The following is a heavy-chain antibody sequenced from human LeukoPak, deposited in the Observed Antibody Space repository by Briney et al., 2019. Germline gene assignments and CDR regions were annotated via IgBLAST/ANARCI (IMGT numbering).Heavy chain of an antibody. J-gene: IGHJ4*02. V-gene: IGHV1-18*01. D-gene: IGHD3-10*01. CDR2: ISAYNGNT. CDR1: GYTFTSYG. CDR3: ARSFPPLWFGETYFDY. Sequence: ASVKVSCKASGYTFTSYGISWVRQAPGQGLEWMGWISAYNGNTNYAQKLQGRVTMTTDTSTSTAYMELRSLRSDDTAVYYCARSFPPLWFGETYFDYWGQGTLVTVSS.